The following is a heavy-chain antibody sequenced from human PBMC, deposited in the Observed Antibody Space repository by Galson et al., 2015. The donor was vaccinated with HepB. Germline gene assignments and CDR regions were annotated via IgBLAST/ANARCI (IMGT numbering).Heavy chain of an antibody. V-gene: IGHV3-33*01. CDR1: GFTFSSYG. CDR3: AREGGNSFDAGWFDP. D-gene: IGHD4-23*01. J-gene: IGHJ5*02. Sequence: SLRLSCAASGFTFSSYGMHWVRQAPGKGLEWVAVIWYDGSNKYYADSVKGRFTISRDNSKNTLYLQMNSLRAEDTAVYYCAREGGNSFDAGWFDPWGQGTLVTVSS. CDR2: IWYDGSNK.